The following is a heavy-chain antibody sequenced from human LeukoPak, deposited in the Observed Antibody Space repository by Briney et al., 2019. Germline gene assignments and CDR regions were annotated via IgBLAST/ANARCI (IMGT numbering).Heavy chain of an antibody. Sequence: GGSLRLSCAASGFTFSSYWMSWVRQAPGKGLEWVANIKQDGSEKNYVDSVKGRFTISRDNAKNSLYLQMNSLRAEDTAVYYCATSRGYNYGYRALELPPSPIDWGQGTLVTVSS. CDR3: ATSRGYNYGYRALELPPSPID. V-gene: IGHV3-7*01. CDR1: GFTFSSYW. CDR2: IKQDGSEK. J-gene: IGHJ4*02. D-gene: IGHD5-18*01.